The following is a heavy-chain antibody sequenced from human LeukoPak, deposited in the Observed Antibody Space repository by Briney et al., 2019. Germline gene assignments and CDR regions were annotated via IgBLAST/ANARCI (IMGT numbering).Heavy chain of an antibody. J-gene: IGHJ6*03. CDR1: GGSISSYY. Sequence: PSETLSLTCTVSGGSISSYYWSWIRQPAGKGLEWIGRIYTSGSTNYNPSLKSRVTMSVDTSKNQFSLKLSSVTAADTAVYYCARCVDILTGYSAYYYYMDVWGKGTTVTISS. D-gene: IGHD3-9*01. CDR2: IYTSGST. V-gene: IGHV4-4*07. CDR3: ARCVDILTGYSAYYYYMDV.